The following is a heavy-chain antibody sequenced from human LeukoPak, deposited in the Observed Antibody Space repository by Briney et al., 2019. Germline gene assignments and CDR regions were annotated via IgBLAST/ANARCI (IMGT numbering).Heavy chain of an antibody. V-gene: IGHV3-20*04. CDR2: INWNGGST. D-gene: IGHD6-13*01. CDR3: ARDRIAAAGTVRGDAFDI. Sequence: GGSLRLSCAASGFTFDDYGMSWVRQAPGKGLEWVSGINWNGGSTGYADSVKGRFTISRDNAKNSLYLQMNSLRAEDTALYYCARDRIAAAGTVRGDAFDIWGQGTMVTVSS. CDR1: GFTFDDYG. J-gene: IGHJ3*02.